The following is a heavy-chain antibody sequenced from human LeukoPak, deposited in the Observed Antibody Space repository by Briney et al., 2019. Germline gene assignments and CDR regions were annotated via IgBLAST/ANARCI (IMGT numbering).Heavy chain of an antibody. CDR2: IWSDGTNS. CDR1: GFIYSHYG. CDR3: VRDAQRGFDYSNSLRY. Sequence: GRSLTLSCAASGFIYSHYGMHWVRQAPGKGLEWVAVIWSDGTNSFYGGSVKGRFTISRDNSQNTLFLQMDSLRVKDTAVYYCVRDAQRGFDYSNSLRYWGHGTLVTVSS. D-gene: IGHD4-11*01. J-gene: IGHJ4*01. V-gene: IGHV3-33*08.